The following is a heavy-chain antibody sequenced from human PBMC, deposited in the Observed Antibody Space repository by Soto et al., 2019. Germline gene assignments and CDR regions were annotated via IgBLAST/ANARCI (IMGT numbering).Heavy chain of an antibody. CDR2: LSGSATNT. CDR1: GFTFGNYA. J-gene: IGHJ6*02. V-gene: IGHV3-23*01. CDR3: TTQFFLSSRKPPEDV. Sequence: EVRLLESGGGLVQPGGSLRLSCEASGFTFGNYAMTWVRQGPGKGLEWVSALSGSATNTYYADSVKGRFTISRDNSKNTMHLQMNSLRVDDTAVYYCTTQFFLSSRKPPEDVWGQGTPVTVFS.